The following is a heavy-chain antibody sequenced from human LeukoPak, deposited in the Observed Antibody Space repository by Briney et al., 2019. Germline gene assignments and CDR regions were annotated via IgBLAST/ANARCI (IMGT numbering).Heavy chain of an antibody. CDR1: GGSISSGSYY. Sequence: PSQTLSLTCTVSGGSISSGSYYWSWIRQPAGKGLEWIGRIYTSGSTNYNPSLKCRVTISVDTSKNQFSLKLSSVTAADTAVYYCARGRGSIDYWGQGTLVTVSS. CDR2: IYTSGST. D-gene: IGHD3-10*01. V-gene: IGHV4-61*02. J-gene: IGHJ4*02. CDR3: ARGRGSIDY.